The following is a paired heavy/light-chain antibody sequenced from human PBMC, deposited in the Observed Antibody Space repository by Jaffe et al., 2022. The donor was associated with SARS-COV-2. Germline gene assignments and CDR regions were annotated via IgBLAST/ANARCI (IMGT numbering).Light chain of an antibody. V-gene: IGKV3-15*01. Sequence: EIVMTQSPATLSVSPGERATLSCRASQSVSSNLAWFQQKPGQAPRLLIYGASTRATGLPASFSGSGSGTEFTLTISSLQSEDFAVYYCQQYNKWPLTFGQGTKVEI. CDR2: GAS. CDR1: QSVSSN. CDR3: QQYNKWPLT. J-gene: IGKJ1*01.
Heavy chain of an antibody. J-gene: IGHJ6*02. Sequence: QVQLVQSGAEVKKPGASVKVSCKASGYAFNTYSMHWVRQAPGQRLEWMGWINAGSGNTKYSQKFQGRVTITRDTSASTAHMELSSLRSEDTAVYYCARNDDLVGATIPDVWGQGTTVTVS. D-gene: IGHD1-26*01. V-gene: IGHV1-3*01. CDR3: ARNDDLVGATIPDV. CDR1: GYAFNTYS. CDR2: INAGSGNT.